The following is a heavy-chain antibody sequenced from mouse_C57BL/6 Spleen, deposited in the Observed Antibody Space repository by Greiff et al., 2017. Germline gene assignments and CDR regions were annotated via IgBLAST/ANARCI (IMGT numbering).Heavy chain of an antibody. Sequence: QVQLQQPGAELVKPGASVTMSCKASGYTFTSYWITWVKQRPGQGLEWIGDIYPGSGSTNYNEKFKSKATLTVDTSSSTAYMQLSSLTSEDSAVYYCARGTAQATKMDYWGQGTSVTVSS. CDR3: ARGTAQATKMDY. J-gene: IGHJ4*01. V-gene: IGHV1-55*01. D-gene: IGHD3-2*02. CDR2: IYPGSGST. CDR1: GYTFTSYW.